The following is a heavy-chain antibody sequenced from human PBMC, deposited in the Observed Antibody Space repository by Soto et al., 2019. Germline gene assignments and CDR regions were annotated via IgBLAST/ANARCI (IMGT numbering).Heavy chain of an antibody. D-gene: IGHD3-22*01. CDR1: GFTFTSSA. J-gene: IGHJ4*02. V-gene: IGHV1-58*02. CDR2: IVVGSGNT. CDR3: ATLTDGYGDFDY. Sequence: SVKVSCNASGFTFTSSAMQWVRQARGQRLEWIGWIVVGSGNTNYAQKLQGRVTMTTDTSTSTAYMELRSLRSDDTAVYYCATLTDGYGDFDYWGQGTLVTVSS.